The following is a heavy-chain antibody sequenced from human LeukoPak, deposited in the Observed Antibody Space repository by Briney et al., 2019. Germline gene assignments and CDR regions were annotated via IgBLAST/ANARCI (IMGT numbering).Heavy chain of an antibody. Sequence: PGGSLRLTCGASGFTFSNCAMRWLRQAPGKGLEWVSVISGSGTTTNYGDSVRGRFTISRDNSKNTLFLQMNDLRVEDTAIYYCAKGEALVYSTVNWFDPWGQGTLVTVSS. D-gene: IGHD4-4*01. J-gene: IGHJ5*02. V-gene: IGHV3-23*01. CDR2: ISGSGTTT. CDR1: GFTFSNCA. CDR3: AKGEALVYSTVNWFDP.